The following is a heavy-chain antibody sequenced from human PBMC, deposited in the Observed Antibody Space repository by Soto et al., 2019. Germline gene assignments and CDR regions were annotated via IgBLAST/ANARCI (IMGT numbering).Heavy chain of an antibody. CDR3: VRDPGAKITSS. CDR1: GGPFGSYR. CDR2: IVPIYRTA. V-gene: IGHV1-69*13. J-gene: IGHJ4*02. D-gene: IGHD2-2*01. Sequence: SVKVSGKASGGPFGSYRINWWRHAPGQGLEGVGGIVPIYRTADYAQKCHGRVTITADESARTAYMELRRLKSQDTAVYSSVRDPGAKITSSWGQGTLVTVPS.